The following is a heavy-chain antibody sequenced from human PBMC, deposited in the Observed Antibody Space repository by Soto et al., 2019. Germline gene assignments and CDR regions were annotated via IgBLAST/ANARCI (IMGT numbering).Heavy chain of an antibody. J-gene: IGHJ6*04. CDR1: GGSISSGGYY. CDR3: ARGIPLGYCTNGVCRGWMDV. Sequence: SETLSLTCTVSGGSISSGGYYWSWIRQHPGKGLEWIGYIYYSGSTYYNPSLKSRVTISVDTSKNQFSLKLSSVTAADTAVYYCARGIPLGYCTNGVCRGWMDVWGKGTTVTVSS. V-gene: IGHV4-31*03. CDR2: IYYSGST. D-gene: IGHD2-8*01.